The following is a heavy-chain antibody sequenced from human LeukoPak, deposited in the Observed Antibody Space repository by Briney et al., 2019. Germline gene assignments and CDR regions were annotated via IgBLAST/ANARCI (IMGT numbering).Heavy chain of an antibody. V-gene: IGHV4-30-2*01. Sequence: SETLSLTCAVSGGSISSGGYSWSWIRRPPGKGLEWIGYIYHSGSTYYNPSLKSRVTISVDRSKNQFSLKLSSVTAADTAVYYCARDKPEEDAFDIWGQGTMVTVSS. CDR2: IYHSGST. CDR3: ARDKPEEDAFDI. CDR1: GGSISSGGYS. J-gene: IGHJ3*02. D-gene: IGHD1-14*01.